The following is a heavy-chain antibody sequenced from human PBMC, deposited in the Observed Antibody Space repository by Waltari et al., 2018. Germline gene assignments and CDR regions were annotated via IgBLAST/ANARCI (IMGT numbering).Heavy chain of an antibody. V-gene: IGHV1-2*02. J-gene: IGHJ6*02. CDR1: GYTFTGHY. CDR3: ARDAYHYFGMDV. CDR2: ITPNSGGT. Sequence: QVQLVQSGAEVKKPGASVKVSCKASGYTFTGHYIHWVRQAPGQGLEWMGWITPNSGGTNYAQKFQGRVTMTRDTSISTVYMELSRLRSDDTAVYYCARDAYHYFGMDVWGQGTTVTVSS.